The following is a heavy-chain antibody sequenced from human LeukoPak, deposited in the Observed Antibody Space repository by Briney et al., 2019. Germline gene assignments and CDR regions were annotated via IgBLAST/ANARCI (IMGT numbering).Heavy chain of an antibody. V-gene: IGHV3-7*03. CDR2: IKQDGSEK. Sequence: GGSLRLSCAASGFTFSSYWLSWVRQAPGKGLEWVANIKQDGSEKYYVDSVKGRLTISRDNAKNSLYLQMNSLRAEDTAVYYCARDLDVATAEDYKYGMDVWGQGTTVTVSS. CDR3: ARDLDVATAEDYKYGMDV. CDR1: GFTFSSYW. D-gene: IGHD6-13*01. J-gene: IGHJ6*02.